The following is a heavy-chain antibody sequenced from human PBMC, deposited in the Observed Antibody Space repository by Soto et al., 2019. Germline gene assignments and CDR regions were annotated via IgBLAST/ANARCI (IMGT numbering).Heavy chain of an antibody. D-gene: IGHD3-3*01. J-gene: IGHJ4*02. CDR2: ISGSGGST. Sequence: WSLRLSCAASGFTFSSYAMSWVRQAPGKGLEWVSAISGSGGSTYYADSVKGRFTISRDNSKNTLYLQMNSLRAEDTAVYYCAKESGRITIFGVVDYWGQGTLVTVSS. CDR1: GFTFSSYA. V-gene: IGHV3-23*01. CDR3: AKESGRITIFGVVDY.